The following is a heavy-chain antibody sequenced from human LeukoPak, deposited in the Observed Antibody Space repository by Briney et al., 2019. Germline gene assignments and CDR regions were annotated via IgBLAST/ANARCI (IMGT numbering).Heavy chain of an antibody. V-gene: IGHV3-30*01. Sequence: GGSLGLSCAASGFTFSSYAMHWVRQAPGKGLEWVAVISYDGSNKYYADSVKGRFTISRDNSKNTLYLQMNSLRAEDTAVYYCARDLSVRGDYWGQGTLVTVSS. J-gene: IGHJ4*02. D-gene: IGHD3-10*01. CDR2: ISYDGSNK. CDR1: GFTFSSYA. CDR3: ARDLSVRGDY.